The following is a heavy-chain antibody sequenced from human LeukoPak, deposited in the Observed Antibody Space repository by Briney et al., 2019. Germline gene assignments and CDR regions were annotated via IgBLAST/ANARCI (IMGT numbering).Heavy chain of an antibody. Sequence: SETLSLTCAVYSGSFSGYYWSWIRQPPGKGLEWIGEVNHSGSINYNPSLKSRLTISVDTSKNQFSLKVSSVTAADTAMYYCARTPGDWFDPWGQGTLVTVSS. CDR3: ARTPGDWFDP. D-gene: IGHD3-10*01. CDR2: VNHSGSI. J-gene: IGHJ5*02. CDR1: SGSFSGYY. V-gene: IGHV4-34*01.